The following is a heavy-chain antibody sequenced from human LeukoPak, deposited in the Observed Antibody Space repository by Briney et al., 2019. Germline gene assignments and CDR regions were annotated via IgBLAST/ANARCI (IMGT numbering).Heavy chain of an antibody. CDR3: ARHRTYYYDSSGYGNFDY. J-gene: IGHJ4*02. CDR2: IYYSGST. CDR1: GGSISSSSYY. Sequence: SETLSLTCTVSGGSISSSSYYWGWIRQPPGKGLEWIGSIYYSGSTYYNPSLKSRVTISVDTSKDQFSLKLSSVTAADTAVYYCARHRTYYYDSSGYGNFDYWGQGTLVTVSS. V-gene: IGHV4-39*01. D-gene: IGHD3-22*01.